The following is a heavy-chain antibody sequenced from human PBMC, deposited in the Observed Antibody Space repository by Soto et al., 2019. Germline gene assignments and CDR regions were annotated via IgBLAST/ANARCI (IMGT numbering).Heavy chain of an antibody. V-gene: IGHV3-15*01. Sequence: GGSLRLSCAASGFTFSNAWMSWVRQAPGKGLEWVGRIKSKTDGGVTDYAAPVKGRFTISRDDDSSTLYLQMNSLKTEDTAVYYCTTDQGYSRVGDAFDIWGQGTMVTVSS. CDR3: TTDQGYSRVGDAFDI. CDR1: GFTFSNAW. J-gene: IGHJ3*02. D-gene: IGHD5-12*01. CDR2: IKSKTDGGVT.